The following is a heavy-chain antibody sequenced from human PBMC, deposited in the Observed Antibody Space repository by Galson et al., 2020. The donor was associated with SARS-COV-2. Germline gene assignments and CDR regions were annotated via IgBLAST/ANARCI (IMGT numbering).Heavy chain of an antibody. CDR1: GFTFSSHA. J-gene: IGHJ4*02. Sequence: GGSLRLSCAASGFTFSSHAMPWVSQAPGKGLEWVAQIFFDGSDKYYGDSVKGRFTISRDSSKSTVYLQMNNLRADDTAVYYCARDGQTSSGWAFDYWGQGTLVTVSS. CDR2: IFFDGSDK. D-gene: IGHD6-19*01. CDR3: ARDGQTSSGWAFDY. V-gene: IGHV3-33*01.